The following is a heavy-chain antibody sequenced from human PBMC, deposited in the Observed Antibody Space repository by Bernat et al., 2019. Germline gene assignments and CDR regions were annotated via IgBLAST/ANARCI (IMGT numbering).Heavy chain of an antibody. CDR2: ISYDGSNK. D-gene: IGHD3-22*01. Sequence: QVQLVESGGGVVQPGRSLRLSCAASGFTFSSYAMHWVRQAPGKGLEWVAVISYDGSNKYYAEYVKGRFTISRDNSKNTLYLQMNSLRAEDTAVYYCAGGSSSGYYYYYYGMDVWGQGTTVTVSS. V-gene: IGHV3-30-3*01. CDR1: GFTFSSYA. J-gene: IGHJ6*02. CDR3: AGGSSSGYYYYYYGMDV.